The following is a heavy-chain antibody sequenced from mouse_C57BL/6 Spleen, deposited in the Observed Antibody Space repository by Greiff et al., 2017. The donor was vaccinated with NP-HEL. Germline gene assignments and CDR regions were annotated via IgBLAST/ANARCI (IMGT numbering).Heavy chain of an antibody. J-gene: IGHJ3*01. CDR3: ARRVFSDPAWFAY. CDR1: GFTFSDYG. Sequence: DVMLVESGGGLVKPGGSLKLSCAASGFTFSDYGMHWVRQAPEKGLEWVAYISSGSSTIYYADTVKGRFTISRDNAKNTLFLQMTSLRSEDTAMYYCARRVFSDPAWFAYWGQGTLVTVSA. CDR2: ISSGSSTI. V-gene: IGHV5-17*01.